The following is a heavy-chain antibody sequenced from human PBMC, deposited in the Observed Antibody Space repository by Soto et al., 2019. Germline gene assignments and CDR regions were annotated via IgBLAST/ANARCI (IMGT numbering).Heavy chain of an antibody. CDR2: INPNNGVT. V-gene: IGHV1-2*02. J-gene: IGHJ5*02. D-gene: IGHD2-2*01. CDR1: XYFFTGYN. CDR3: ATILRSSTSRGSDFDP. Sequence: QVRLVQSGAEVKKPGASLNVXXXXXXYFFTGYNMHWVRQAPGHGLEWMGWINPNNGVTNYARKFQGRVTMTRDTSRNTAYLELRRLTSDDTAVYYCATILRSSTSRGSDFDPWGQGTQVTVSS.